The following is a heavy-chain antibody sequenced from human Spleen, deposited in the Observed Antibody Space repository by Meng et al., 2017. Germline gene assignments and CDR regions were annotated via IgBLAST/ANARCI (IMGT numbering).Heavy chain of an antibody. J-gene: IGHJ6*02. D-gene: IGHD4-17*01. Sequence: SLKISCAASGFTFDDYAMHWVRQAPGKGLEWVSGISWNSGSIGYADSVKGRFTISRDNAKNTLYLQMNSLRVEDTAVYYCARDSYDGTVYYGMDVWGQGTTVTVSS. CDR3: ARDSYDGTVYYGMDV. V-gene: IGHV3-9*01. CDR2: ISWNSGSI. CDR1: GFTFDDYA.